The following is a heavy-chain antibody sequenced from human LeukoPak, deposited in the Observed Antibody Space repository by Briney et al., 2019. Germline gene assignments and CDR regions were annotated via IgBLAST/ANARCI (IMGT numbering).Heavy chain of an antibody. CDR1: GFTFSSYW. Sequence: GGSLRLSCAASGFTFSSYWMSWVRQAPGKGLEWVANIKQDGSEKYYVDSVKGRFTISRDISKNTLYLQMNSLRAEDTAVYYCARGLWSHYYFDYWGQGTLVTVSS. D-gene: IGHD3-10*01. CDR3: ARGLWSHYYFDY. J-gene: IGHJ4*02. V-gene: IGHV3-7*03. CDR2: IKQDGSEK.